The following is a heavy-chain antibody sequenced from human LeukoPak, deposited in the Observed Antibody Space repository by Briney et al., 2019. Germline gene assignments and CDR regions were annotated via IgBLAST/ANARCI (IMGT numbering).Heavy chain of an antibody. CDR3: AKSLTTNIADLDY. D-gene: IGHD2-8*01. Sequence: PGGSLRLSCAVSGFIFSNYGMQWVRQAPGKGLEWLALISSDGVNQYYTDSVRGRFTVSRDNSKSTLYLQMNSLRAEDTALYYCAKSLTTNIADLDYWGQGPWSPSPQ. V-gene: IGHV3-33*06. CDR2: ISSDGVNQ. CDR1: GFIFSNYG. J-gene: IGHJ4*02.